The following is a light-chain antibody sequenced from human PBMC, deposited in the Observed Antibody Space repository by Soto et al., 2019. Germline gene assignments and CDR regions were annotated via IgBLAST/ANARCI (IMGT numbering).Light chain of an antibody. CDR1: SSNIGTGYD. CDR2: NNT. J-gene: IGLJ2*01. Sequence: QSVLTQPPSVSGAPGQRVTISCTGSSSNIGTGYDVHWYQHLPGTAPKLLIYNNTYRPSGVPARFSASRSGTSASLAISGLRAEDESDYYCQSYDNSLSRSVFGGGTKLTVL. V-gene: IGLV1-40*01. CDR3: QSYDNSLSRSV.